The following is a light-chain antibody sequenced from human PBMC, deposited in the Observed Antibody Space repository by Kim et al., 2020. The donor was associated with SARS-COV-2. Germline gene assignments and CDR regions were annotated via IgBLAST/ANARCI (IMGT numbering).Light chain of an antibody. CDR3: SAWDYSVNAWV. CDR2: RNN. V-gene: IGLV10-54*01. CDR1: SNNVGNEG. J-gene: IGLJ3*02. Sequence: QTAPLTCTGDSNNVGNEGAAWLQQHQGHPPKLLFYRNNDRPSGISERLSASRSGNTASLTITGLQPEDEADYYCSAWDYSVNAWVFGGGTKLTVL.